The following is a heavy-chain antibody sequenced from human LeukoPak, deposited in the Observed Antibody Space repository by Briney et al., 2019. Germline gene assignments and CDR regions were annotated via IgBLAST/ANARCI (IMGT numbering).Heavy chain of an antibody. CDR2: INHSGST. D-gene: IGHD3-22*01. CDR1: GFTFSTYS. CDR3: ASFPEDSSGYYRHYDAFDI. Sequence: GSLRLSCAGSGFTFSTYSMNWVRQAPGKGLEWIGEINHSGSTNYNPSLKSRVTISVDTSKNQFSLKLSSVTAADTAVYYCASFPEDSSGYYRHYDAFDIWGQGTMVTVSS. J-gene: IGHJ3*02. V-gene: IGHV4-34*01.